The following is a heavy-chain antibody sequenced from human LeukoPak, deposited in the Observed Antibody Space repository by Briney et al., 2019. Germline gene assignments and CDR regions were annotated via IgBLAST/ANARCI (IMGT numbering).Heavy chain of an antibody. CDR3: ARQTGSGLFILP. V-gene: IGHV4-39*01. J-gene: IGHJ4*02. D-gene: IGHD3/OR15-3a*01. CDR1: GVSISSSNSY. CDR2: IYYSGNT. Sequence: SETLSLTCTVSGVSISSSNSYWGWIRQPPGKGLEWIGSIYYSGNTYYNASLKSQVSISIDTSKNQSSLNLTSVTAADTAVYYCARQTGSGLFILPGGQGTLVTVSS.